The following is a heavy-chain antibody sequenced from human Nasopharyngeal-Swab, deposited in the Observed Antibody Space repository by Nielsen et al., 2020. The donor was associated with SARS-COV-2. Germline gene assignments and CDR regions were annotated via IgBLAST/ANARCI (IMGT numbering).Heavy chain of an antibody. CDR1: GGSLSGYY. J-gene: IGHJ4*02. D-gene: IGHD2-2*01. V-gene: IGHV4-34*01. Sequence: SETLSLTCAVYGGSLSGYYWTWIRQSPGKGLEWIGEVEQSGFTKYNPSLKSRVSISLDTSKNQVSLKVSSVTAADTAVYYCARTFCTTSSCSYYFDSWGQGNLVTVSS. CDR2: VEQSGFT. CDR3: ARTFCTTSSCSYYFDS.